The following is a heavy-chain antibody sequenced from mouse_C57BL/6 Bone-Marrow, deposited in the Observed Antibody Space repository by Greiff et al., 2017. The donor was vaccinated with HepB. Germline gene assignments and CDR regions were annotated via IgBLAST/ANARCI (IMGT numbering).Heavy chain of an antibody. V-gene: IGHV14-4*01. CDR2: IDPENGDT. CDR3: TNHYYGSSLFAY. J-gene: IGHJ3*01. CDR1: GFNIKDDY. D-gene: IGHD1-1*01. Sequence: DVQLQESGAELVRPGASVKLSCTASGFNIKDDYMHWVKQRPEQGLEWIGWIDPENGDTEYASKFQGKATITADTSSNTAYLQLSSLTSEDTAVYYCTNHYYGSSLFAYWGQGTLVTVSA.